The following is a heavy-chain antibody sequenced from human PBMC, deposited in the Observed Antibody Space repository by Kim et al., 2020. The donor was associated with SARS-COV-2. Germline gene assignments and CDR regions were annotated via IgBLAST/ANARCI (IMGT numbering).Heavy chain of an antibody. V-gene: IGHV1-8*01. CDR3: AIGPKEVFDWLPPTYSYGMDV. Sequence: ASVKVSCKASGYTFTSYDINWVRQATGQGLEWMGWMNPNSGNTGYAQKFQGRVTMTRNTSISTAYMELSSLRSEDTAVYYCAIGPKEVFDWLPPTYSYGMDVWGQGTTDTVSS. CDR1: GYTFTSYD. CDR2: MNPNSGNT. D-gene: IGHD3-9*01. J-gene: IGHJ6*02.